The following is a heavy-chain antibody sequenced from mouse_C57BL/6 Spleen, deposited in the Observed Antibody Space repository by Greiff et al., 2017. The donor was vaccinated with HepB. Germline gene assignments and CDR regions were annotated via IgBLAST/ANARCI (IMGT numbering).Heavy chain of an antibody. D-gene: IGHD1-1*01. Sequence: VQLQQPGAELVKPGASVKMSCKASGYTFTSYWITWVKQRPGQGLEWIGDIYPGSGSTNYNEKFKSKATLTVDTSSSTAYMQLSSLTSEDSAVYYCARSLITTVVAHFDYWGQGTTLTVSS. J-gene: IGHJ2*01. CDR2: IYPGSGST. V-gene: IGHV1-55*01. CDR1: GYTFTSYW. CDR3: ARSLITTVVAHFDY.